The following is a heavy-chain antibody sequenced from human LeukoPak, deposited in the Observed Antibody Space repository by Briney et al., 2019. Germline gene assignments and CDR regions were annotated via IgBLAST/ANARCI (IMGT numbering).Heavy chain of an antibody. CDR2: INPNSGGT. CDR1: GYTFTGYY. D-gene: IGHD3-22*01. V-gene: IGHV1-2*02. Sequence: ASVKVSCKASGYTFTGYYMHWVRQAPGQGLEWMGWINPNSGGTSYAQKFQGRVTMTRDTSISTAYMELSRLRSDDTAVYYCAREISDSSGYYDGDYWGQGTLVTVSS. J-gene: IGHJ4*02. CDR3: AREISDSSGYYDGDY.